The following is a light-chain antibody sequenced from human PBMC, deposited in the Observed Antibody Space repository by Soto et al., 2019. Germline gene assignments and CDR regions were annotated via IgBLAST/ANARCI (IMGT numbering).Light chain of an antibody. Sequence: DIVMTQSPDSLAVSLRERATINCKSSQSVLYSSNNKNYLAWYQQKPGQPPKLLIYWAATRESGVPDRFSGSVSGTDFTLTISSLQAEDVAVYYCQQYYTTPPMYTVGQGTELEIK. V-gene: IGKV4-1*01. CDR2: WAA. J-gene: IGKJ2*01. CDR1: QSVLYSSNNKNY. CDR3: QQYYTTPPMYT.